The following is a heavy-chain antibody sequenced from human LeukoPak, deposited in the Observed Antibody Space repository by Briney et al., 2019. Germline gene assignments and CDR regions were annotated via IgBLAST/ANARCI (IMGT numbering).Heavy chain of an antibody. D-gene: IGHD6-13*01. V-gene: IGHV3-11*01. Sequence: GGSLRLSCAASGFTLSDYYMSWIRQAPGKGLEWVSYISSSGSTIYYADSVKGRFTISRDNAKNSLYLQMNSLRAEDTAVYYCARDRIAAARVDYWGQGTLVTVSS. CDR1: GFTLSDYY. CDR2: ISSSGSTI. J-gene: IGHJ4*02. CDR3: ARDRIAAARVDY.